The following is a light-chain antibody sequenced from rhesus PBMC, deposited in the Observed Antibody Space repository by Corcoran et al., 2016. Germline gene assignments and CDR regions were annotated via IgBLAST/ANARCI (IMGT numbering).Light chain of an antibody. CDR2: GAS. CDR1: QGVSSY. CDR3: YQHISEWT. V-gene: IGKV3-10*01. J-gene: IGKJ1*01. Sequence: QVILTQSPATLSLSPGERATLSCRASQGVSSYLAWYQQKPGQAPRLLIYGASSRATGIPDRFSGSGSGTYFTLTISSLGPEDVGVYHCYQHISEWTFGQGTKVEVK.